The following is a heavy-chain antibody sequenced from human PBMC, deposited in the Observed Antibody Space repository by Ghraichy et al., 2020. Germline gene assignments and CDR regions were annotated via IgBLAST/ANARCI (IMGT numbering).Heavy chain of an antibody. CDR3: TRGPAGTPIKGGGFFYYYLDV. D-gene: IGHD1/OR15-1a*01. J-gene: IGHJ6*03. CDR2: IRSKAYGGTT. CDR1: GFSFGDYA. Sequence: GGSLRLSCTASGFSFGDYAMSWFRQAPGKGLEWVGFIRSKAYGGTTENAASGKGRFTISRDDSKSIVYLQMNSLKTEDTAVYYCTRGPAGTPIKGGGFFYYYLDVWGNGTTVTVSS. V-gene: IGHV3-49*03.